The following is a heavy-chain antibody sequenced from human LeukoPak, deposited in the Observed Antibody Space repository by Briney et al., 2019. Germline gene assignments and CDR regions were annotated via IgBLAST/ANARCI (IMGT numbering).Heavy chain of an antibody. CDR3: AKATEPYCSSTSCYAWFDP. CDR1: GFTFSSYD. D-gene: IGHD2-2*01. V-gene: IGHV3-23*01. J-gene: IGHJ5*02. CDR2: ISGSGGST. Sequence: GGSLRLSCAASGFTFSSYDMSWVRQAPGKGLECVSAISGSGGSTYYADSVKGRVTISRDNSKHTLYLQMNSLRAEDTAVYYCAKATEPYCSSTSCYAWFDPWGQGTLVTVSS.